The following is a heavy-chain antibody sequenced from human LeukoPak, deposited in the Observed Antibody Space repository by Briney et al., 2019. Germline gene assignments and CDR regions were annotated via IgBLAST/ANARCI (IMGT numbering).Heavy chain of an antibody. J-gene: IGHJ4*02. CDR3: ARKPYSSGWYDY. CDR2: ISSSGSTL. Sequence: GGSLRLSCAASGFTFSDYYMSRIRQAPGKGLEWVSYISSSGSTLYYADSVKGRFTISRDNAKNSLYLQMNSLRGEDTAVYYCARKPYSSGWYDYWGQGTLVTVSS. V-gene: IGHV3-11*01. D-gene: IGHD6-19*01. CDR1: GFTFSDYY.